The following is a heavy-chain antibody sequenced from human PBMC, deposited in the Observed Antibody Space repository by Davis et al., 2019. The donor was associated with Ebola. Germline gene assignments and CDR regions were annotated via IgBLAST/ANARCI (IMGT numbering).Heavy chain of an antibody. J-gene: IGHJ6*02. CDR1: GYILTELS. Sequence: ASVKVSCKVSGYILTELSIHWVRQAPGKGLEWMGNFDPEDGEIIYAHKFEGRVTMTEDTSTHTAYMELSSLRSEDSAVYYCAREQMGIVVVITTHYYYGMDVWGQGTTVTVSS. CDR3: AREQMGIVVVITTHYYYGMDV. D-gene: IGHD3-22*01. CDR2: FDPEDGEI. V-gene: IGHV1-24*01.